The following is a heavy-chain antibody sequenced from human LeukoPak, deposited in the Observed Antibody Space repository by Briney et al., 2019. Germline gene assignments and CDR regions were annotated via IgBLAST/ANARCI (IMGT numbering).Heavy chain of an antibody. CDR2: INPHGSEK. CDR1: GFTFSNYW. Sequence: PGGSLRLSCTASGFTFSNYWMTWVRQAPGEGLEWVANINPHGSEKFYLDSVKGRFIISRDNGKNSLHLQMSSLRAEDTAVYYCARDLNYQHTSTYSFDVFDIWGQGTMVTVSS. CDR3: ARDLNYQHTSTYSFDVFDI. D-gene: IGHD2-2*01. V-gene: IGHV3-7*01. J-gene: IGHJ3*02.